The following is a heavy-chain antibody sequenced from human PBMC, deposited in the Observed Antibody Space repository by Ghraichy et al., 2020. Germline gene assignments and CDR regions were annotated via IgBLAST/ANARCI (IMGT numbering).Heavy chain of an antibody. D-gene: IGHD3-22*01. Sequence: LTCAASGFTFSSYSMNWVRQAPGKGLEWVSYISSSSSTIYYADSVKGRFTISRDNAKNSLYLQMNSLRAEDTAVYYCARDQRYYDSSGSGWYFDLWGRGTLVTVSS. CDR2: ISSSSSTI. J-gene: IGHJ2*01. V-gene: IGHV3-48*01. CDR1: GFTFSSYS. CDR3: ARDQRYYDSSGSGWYFDL.